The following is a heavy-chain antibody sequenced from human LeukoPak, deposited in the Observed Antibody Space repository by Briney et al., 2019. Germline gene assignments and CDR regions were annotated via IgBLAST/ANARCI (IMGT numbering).Heavy chain of an antibody. J-gene: IGHJ2*01. D-gene: IGHD6-6*01. CDR2: IYPGDSNT. Sequence: GESLKISCKGSGSNFSTYWLGWVRQLPGKGLEWMGSIYPGDSNTRYSPSFQGPVSISADKSNNTAYLQWSFLRASDSGVYFCARRARPDWFFDFWGRGTLVSVSS. CDR3: ARRARPDWFFDF. CDR1: GSNFSTYW. V-gene: IGHV5-51*01.